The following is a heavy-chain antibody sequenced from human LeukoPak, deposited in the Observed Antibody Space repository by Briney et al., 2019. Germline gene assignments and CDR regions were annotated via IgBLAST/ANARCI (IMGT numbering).Heavy chain of an antibody. CDR1: GFTFSSYA. J-gene: IGHJ4*02. D-gene: IGHD1-26*01. CDR2: ISGSGGTT. V-gene: IGHV3-23*01. Sequence: PGGSLRLSCAASGFTFSSYAMSWVRQAPGKGLEWVSAISGSGGTTYYTDSVKGRFTISRDNAKNTLYLQMNSLRAEDTAVYYCTTDPIVGATGVGIWGQGTLVTVSS. CDR3: TTDPIVGATGVGI.